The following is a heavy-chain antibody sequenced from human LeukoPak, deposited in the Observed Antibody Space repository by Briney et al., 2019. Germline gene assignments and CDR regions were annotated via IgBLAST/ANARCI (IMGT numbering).Heavy chain of an antibody. CDR1: GGSISSYY. CDR2: IYYSGST. Sequence: SETLSLTCTVSGGSISSYYWSWIRQPPGKGLEWIGYIYYSGSTNYNPFLKSRVTISVDTSKNQFSLKLSSVTAADTAVYYCAREISGYDWFDYWGQGTLVTVSS. J-gene: IGHJ4*02. CDR3: AREISGYDWFDY. V-gene: IGHV4-59*01. D-gene: IGHD5-12*01.